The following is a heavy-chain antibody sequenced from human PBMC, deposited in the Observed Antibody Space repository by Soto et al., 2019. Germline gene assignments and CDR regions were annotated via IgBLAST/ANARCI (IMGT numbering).Heavy chain of an antibody. Sequence: ASVKVSCKVSGDTLPEFSMHWVRQAPGKGLEWMGGFDPEDGETIYAQKFLGRVTMTEDTSTDTAYMELSSLTSEDTAVYYCATDPFRNDSSGWFDTWGQGTLVTVSS. CDR2: FDPEDGET. D-gene: IGHD1-1*01. V-gene: IGHV1-24*01. CDR1: GDTLPEFS. J-gene: IGHJ5*02. CDR3: ATDPFRNDSSGWFDT.